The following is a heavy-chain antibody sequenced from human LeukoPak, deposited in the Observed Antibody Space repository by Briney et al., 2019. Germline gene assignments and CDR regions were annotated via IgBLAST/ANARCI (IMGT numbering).Heavy chain of an antibody. Sequence: SETLSLTCTVSGGSISSYYWSWIRQPPGKGLEWIGYIYYSGSTNYNPSLKSRVTISVDTSKNQFSLKLTSVTAADTAVYYCARGPPWEDFDYWGQGTLVTVSS. D-gene: IGHD1-26*01. V-gene: IGHV4-59*01. J-gene: IGHJ4*02. CDR1: GGSISSYY. CDR2: IYYSGST. CDR3: ARGPPWEDFDY.